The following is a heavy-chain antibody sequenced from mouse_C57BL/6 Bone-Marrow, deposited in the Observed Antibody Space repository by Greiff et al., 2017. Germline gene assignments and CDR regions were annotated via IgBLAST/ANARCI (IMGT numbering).Heavy chain of an antibody. Sequence: VQLKESGPELVKPGASVKIPCKASGYTFTDYNMDWVKQSHGKSLEWIGDINPNNGGTIYNQKFKGKATLTVDKSSSTAYMDLRILTSEDTAFYYCARLSYYSNYVAWFAYWGQVTLVTVSS. CDR3: ARLSYYSNYVAWFAY. CDR2: INPNNGGT. D-gene: IGHD2-5*01. J-gene: IGHJ3*01. CDR1: GYTFTDYN. V-gene: IGHV1-18*01.